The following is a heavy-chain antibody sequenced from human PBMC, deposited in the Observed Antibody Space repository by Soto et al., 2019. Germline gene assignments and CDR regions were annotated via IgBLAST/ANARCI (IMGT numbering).Heavy chain of an antibody. CDR1: GFTFSSYG. CDR2: ISYDGSNK. Sequence: QVQLLESGGGVVQPGRSLRLSCAASGFTFSSYGMHWVRQAPGKGLEWVAVISYDGSNKYYADSVKGRFTISRDNSKNTLYLQMNSLSAEDTAVYYCAAPLYQPHWGQGTLVTVSS. D-gene: IGHD2-2*01. J-gene: IGHJ4*02. CDR3: AAPLYQPH. V-gene: IGHV3-30*03.